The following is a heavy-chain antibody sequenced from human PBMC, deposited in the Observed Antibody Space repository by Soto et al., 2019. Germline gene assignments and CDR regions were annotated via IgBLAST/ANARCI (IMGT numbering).Heavy chain of an antibody. J-gene: IGHJ3*02. D-gene: IGHD1-26*01. V-gene: IGHV1-46*01. Sequence: ASVKVSCKASGYTFTSYYMHWVRQAPGQGLEWMGIINPSGGSTSYAQKFQGRVTMTRDTSTSTVYMELSSLRSEDTAVYYCARTLGGSGLDDAFDIWGQGTMVTVSS. CDR3: ARTLGGSGLDDAFDI. CDR2: INPSGGST. CDR1: GYTFTSYY.